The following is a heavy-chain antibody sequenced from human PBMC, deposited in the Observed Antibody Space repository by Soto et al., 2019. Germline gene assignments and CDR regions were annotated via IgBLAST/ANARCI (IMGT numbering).Heavy chain of an antibody. V-gene: IGHV1-18*01. J-gene: IGHJ6*02. Sequence: QVQLVQSGAEVKKPGASVTVSCKTSGYTFSNYGINWVLQAPGQGHEWMGWISGYNGNTNYAQTVKGSATMAAETSPGTVYMERWSLKSADTATDYCSYFIMGGGWFDPNYYHGIDVWGQGTAVTVSS. CDR3: SYFIMGGGWFDPNYYHGIDV. CDR2: ISGYNGNT. D-gene: IGHD6-19*01. CDR1: GYTFSNYG.